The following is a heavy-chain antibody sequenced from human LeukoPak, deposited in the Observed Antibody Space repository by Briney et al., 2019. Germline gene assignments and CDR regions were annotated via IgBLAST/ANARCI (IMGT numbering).Heavy chain of an antibody. CDR2: IYYSGST. V-gene: IGHV4-61*01. J-gene: IGHJ4*02. CDR1: GGSISSGNYY. Sequence: PSETLSLTCTVSGGSISSGNYYWSWIRQPRGKGLEWIGYIYYSGSTNYNPSLRSRVTISVDTSKNQFSLKLSSVTAADTAVYYCARGGGYDLSALDYWGQGTLVTVSS. D-gene: IGHD5-12*01. CDR3: ARGGGYDLSALDY.